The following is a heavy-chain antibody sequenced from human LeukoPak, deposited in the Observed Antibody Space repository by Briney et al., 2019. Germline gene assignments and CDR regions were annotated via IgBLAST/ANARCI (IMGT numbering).Heavy chain of an antibody. CDR3: ARGRAVGVRAGFDY. CDR1: GYTFTSYY. V-gene: IGHV1-46*03. Sequence: ASVKVSCKASGYTFTSYYMHWVRQAPGQGLEWMGIINPSGGSTTYAQKFLGRVTMTRDTSTSAVYMELSGLRSEETAVYYCARGRAVGVRAGFDYWGQGTLVTVSS. D-gene: IGHD1-26*01. J-gene: IGHJ4*02. CDR2: INPSGGST.